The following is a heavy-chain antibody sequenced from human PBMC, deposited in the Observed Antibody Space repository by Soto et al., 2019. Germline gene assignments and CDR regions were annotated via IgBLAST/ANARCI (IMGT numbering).Heavy chain of an antibody. V-gene: IGHV4-31*03. CDR3: AREVITATDTDAFDI. D-gene: IGHD1-7*01. Sequence: QVQLQESGPGLVKPSQTLSLTCTVSGGSISSGNYLWSWIRRHPGKGLEWIGYIYYSGSTYYNPSLESRATISVDTSKNQFSLKLSSVTAADTAMYYCAREVITATDTDAFDIWGQGTMVTVSS. CDR1: GGSISSGNYL. CDR2: IYYSGST. J-gene: IGHJ3*02.